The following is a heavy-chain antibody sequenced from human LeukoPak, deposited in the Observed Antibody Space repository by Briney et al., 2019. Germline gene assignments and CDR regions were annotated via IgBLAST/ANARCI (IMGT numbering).Heavy chain of an antibody. CDR1: GGSISSSDYY. V-gene: IGHV4-39*01. Sequence: SETLSLTWTVSGGSISSSDYYWAWIRQPPGKGLEWIASIYYSGSTYYSPSLKSRVTISVDTSKNQFSLKMTSVTAADTAVYYCAPGSISTGYYQYWGQGTLVTVSS. D-gene: IGHD3-22*01. CDR2: IYYSGST. J-gene: IGHJ4*02. CDR3: APGSISTGYYQY.